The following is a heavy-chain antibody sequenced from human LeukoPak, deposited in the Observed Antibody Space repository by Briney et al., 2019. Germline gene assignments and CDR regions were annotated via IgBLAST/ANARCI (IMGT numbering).Heavy chain of an antibody. CDR2: ISYIGST. J-gene: IGHJ3*02. Sequence: SETLSLTCAVCTDSFSSQHWTWIRQPPGKGLEWIGYISYIGSTNYNPSLKSRVTISIDTSKNQFSLKLSSVTAADTAVYYCARDLVTVTKGFDIWGQGTMVSVSS. V-gene: IGHV4-59*11. D-gene: IGHD4-17*01. CDR1: TDSFSSQH. CDR3: ARDLVTVTKGFDI.